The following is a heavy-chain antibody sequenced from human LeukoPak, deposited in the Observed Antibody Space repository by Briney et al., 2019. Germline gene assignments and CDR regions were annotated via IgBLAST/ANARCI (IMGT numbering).Heavy chain of an antibody. CDR1: GGSFSNYY. CDR2: INHSGST. CDR3: AREGSRRGYFDY. D-gene: IGHD6-13*01. V-gene: IGHV4-34*01. Sequence: SETLSLTCAVYGGSFSNYYWSWIRQPPGKGLEWIGEINHSGSTNYNPSLKSRVTISVDKSKNQFSLKLSSVTAADTAVYYCAREGSRRGYFDYWGQGTLVTVSS. J-gene: IGHJ4*02.